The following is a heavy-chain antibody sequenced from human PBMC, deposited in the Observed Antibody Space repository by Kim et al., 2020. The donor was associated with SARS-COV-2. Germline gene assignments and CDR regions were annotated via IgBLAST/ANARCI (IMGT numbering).Heavy chain of an antibody. D-gene: IGHD1-1*01. CDR2: VYPHDGST. Sequence: ASVKVSCKASGYTFTNNYVHWVRLAPGQGLEWMGMVYPHDGSTSYAQNFQGRVAMTSDTSTTTVYMELSSLRSDDTAMYYCARDLEGFDYWGQGTLVTVS. CDR1: GYTFTNNY. V-gene: IGHV1-46*01. J-gene: IGHJ4*02. CDR3: ARDLEGFDY.